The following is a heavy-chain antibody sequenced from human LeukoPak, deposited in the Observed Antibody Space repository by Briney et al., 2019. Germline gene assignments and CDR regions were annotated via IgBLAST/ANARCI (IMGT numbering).Heavy chain of an antibody. CDR3: AKDANYLRSSGYLIPIDF. CDR1: GFTFSNYC. Sequence: GGSLRLSCVGSGFTFSNYCMNWVRQAPGKGLEWGASISGNGLGTYYADSVKGRFNISRDNSRNTLYLQMNSLKIEDTAFYYCAKDANYLRSSGYLIPIDFWGQGTLVTVSS. CDR2: ISGNGLGT. D-gene: IGHD3-22*01. J-gene: IGHJ4*02. V-gene: IGHV3-23*01.